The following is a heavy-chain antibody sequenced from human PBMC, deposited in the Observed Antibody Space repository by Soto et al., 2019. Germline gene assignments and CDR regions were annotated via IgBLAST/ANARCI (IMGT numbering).Heavy chain of an antibody. CDR3: ARAGATFCGGDCYSAY. Sequence: QVQLVQSGAEVKRPGASVKVSCKASGYTFTHFDLNWVRQAPGQGLEWMGWMNPNSGDTGYAHKFQGIVTMNRDTSINTAYMELSSLKSEDAAVSYCARAGATFCGGDCYSAYWGQGTLVIVSS. D-gene: IGHD2-21*02. CDR2: MNPNSGDT. CDR1: GYTFTHFD. J-gene: IGHJ4*02. V-gene: IGHV1-8*02.